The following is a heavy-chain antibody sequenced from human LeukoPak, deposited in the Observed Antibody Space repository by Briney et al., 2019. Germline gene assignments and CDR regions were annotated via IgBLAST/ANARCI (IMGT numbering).Heavy chain of an antibody. D-gene: IGHD2-2*01. Sequence: GGSLRLSCAASGFTFPHFWMSWVRQAPGQGLEWVASIDQDGSEKHFIDSVKGRFTISRDNAKNSLFLEMNSLRAEDTAVYFCARDGCTSTTCSTLGGLNHWAQGTLVTVSS. J-gene: IGHJ4*02. V-gene: IGHV3-7*01. CDR3: ARDGCTSTTCSTLGGLNH. CDR2: IDQDGSEK. CDR1: GFTFPHFW.